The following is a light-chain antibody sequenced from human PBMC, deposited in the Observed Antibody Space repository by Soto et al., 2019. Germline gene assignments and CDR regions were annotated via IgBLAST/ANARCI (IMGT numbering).Light chain of an antibody. J-gene: IGLJ3*02. CDR2: NTN. CDR1: TSNIGTNT. V-gene: IGLV1-44*01. CDR3: ATWDDSLSVL. Sequence: QSFLPQPPSASGTPGQRVTISCSGGTSNIGTNTVNWYQQLPGTAPKLPIYNTNQRPAGVPDRFSGSKSGTSASLAISGLRSEDEASYFCATWDDSLSVLFGRGTKLTVL.